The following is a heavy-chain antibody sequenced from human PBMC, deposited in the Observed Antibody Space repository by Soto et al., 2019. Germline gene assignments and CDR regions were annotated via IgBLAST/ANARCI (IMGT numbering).Heavy chain of an antibody. CDR1: GYTFTDFG. CDR2: ISAYNGNT. D-gene: IGHD7-27*01. Sequence: ASVKVSCKASGYTFTDFGISWVRQAPGQGLEWMGWISAYNGNTNYAHKVQDRVTMTTDTSTNTAYMELRNLTPDDTAVYFCARDSGNLGNWAYFLDYWGQGTLVTVSS. CDR3: ARDSGNLGNWAYFLDY. J-gene: IGHJ4*02. V-gene: IGHV1-18*01.